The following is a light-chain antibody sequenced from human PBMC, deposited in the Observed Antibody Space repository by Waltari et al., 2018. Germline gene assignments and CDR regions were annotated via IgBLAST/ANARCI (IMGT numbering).Light chain of an antibody. Sequence: QSALTQPASVSGSPGQSITIPCPGTSSDIGSYNLFSWYQQHPGKAPKLMIYDVTKRPSGISSRFSGSKSGITASLTISGLQAEDEADYYCCSYAGFSTVVFGGGTKLTVL. V-gene: IGLV2-23*02. CDR2: DVT. CDR3: CSYAGFSTVV. J-gene: IGLJ2*01. CDR1: SSDIGSYNL.